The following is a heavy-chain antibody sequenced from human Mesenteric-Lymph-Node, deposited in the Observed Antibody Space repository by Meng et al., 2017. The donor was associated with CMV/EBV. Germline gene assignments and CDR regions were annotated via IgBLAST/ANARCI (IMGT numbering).Heavy chain of an antibody. Sequence: GDSITRGDYYWSWIRQHPGKGLEWMGYIYYSGSTDYNPSLESRLTISIDTSRTQFSLRLTSVTAADTAVYFCVRVRVISHPISFFDSWGQGTLVTVSS. V-gene: IGHV4-30-4*06. CDR1: GDSITRGDYY. CDR2: IYYSGST. CDR3: VRVRVISHPISFFDS. J-gene: IGHJ4*02. D-gene: IGHD2-21*01.